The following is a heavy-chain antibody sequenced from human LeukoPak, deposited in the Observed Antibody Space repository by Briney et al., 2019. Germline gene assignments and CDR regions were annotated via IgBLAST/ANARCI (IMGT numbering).Heavy chain of an antibody. CDR2: IWSDSTNK. CDR1: GFTFSTYA. Sequence: PGRSLRLSCAASGFTFSTYAMHWVRQAPGKGLEWVAVIWSDSTNKYYADSVRGRFTISGDNSKNTLYLQMSSLRAEDTAMYYCARDRLTTVTTFHFDYWGQGTLVTVSS. D-gene: IGHD4-17*01. CDR3: ARDRLTTVTTFHFDY. J-gene: IGHJ4*02. V-gene: IGHV3-33*01.